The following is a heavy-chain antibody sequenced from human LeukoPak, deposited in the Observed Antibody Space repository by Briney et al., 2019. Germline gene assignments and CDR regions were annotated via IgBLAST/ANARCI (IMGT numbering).Heavy chain of an antibody. CDR3: ASYRIAGAFDI. D-gene: IGHD3-16*02. J-gene: IGHJ3*02. Sequence: SETLSLTFTVSGGSISSGSYYWSWIRQPAGKGLEWIGRIYTSGSTNYNPSLKSRVTISVDTSKNQFSLKLSSVTAADTAVYYCASYRIAGAFDIWGQGTMVTVSS. V-gene: IGHV4-61*02. CDR1: GGSISSGSYY. CDR2: IYTSGST.